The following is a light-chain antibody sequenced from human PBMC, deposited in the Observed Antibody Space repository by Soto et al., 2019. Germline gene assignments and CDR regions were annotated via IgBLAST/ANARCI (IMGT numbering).Light chain of an antibody. CDR1: SSNIGAGYD. V-gene: IGLV1-40*01. Sequence: QSVLTQPPSVSGAPGQRVTISCTGSSSNIGAGYDVHWYQQLPGTAPKLLIYNNNNRPSGVPDRFSGSKSGASASLAITGLQAEDEADYYCQSYDSGLSGSVFGGGTKRTVL. CDR2: NNN. CDR3: QSYDSGLSGSV. J-gene: IGLJ3*02.